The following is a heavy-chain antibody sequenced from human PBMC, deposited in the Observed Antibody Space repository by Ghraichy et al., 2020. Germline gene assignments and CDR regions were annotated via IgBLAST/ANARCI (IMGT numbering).Heavy chain of an antibody. J-gene: IGHJ6*02. V-gene: IGHV3-33*01. CDR3: ARDRSATAMAKYYYYGMDV. Sequence: GRSLRLSCAASGFTFSSYGMHWVRQAPGKGLEWVAVIWYDGSNKYYADSVKGRFTISRDNSKNTLYLQMNSLRAEDTAVYYCARDRSATAMAKYYYYGMDVWGQGTTVTVSS. D-gene: IGHD5-18*01. CDR1: GFTFSSYG. CDR2: IWYDGSNK.